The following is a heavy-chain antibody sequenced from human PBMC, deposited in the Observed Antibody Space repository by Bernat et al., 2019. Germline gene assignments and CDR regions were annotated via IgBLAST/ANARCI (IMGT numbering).Heavy chain of an antibody. Sequence: TFSSYSISLVRQAPAQGLECMGGIIPIFCTANYAQKFQVRVTITADKSTSTAYMELSSLRSEYTAVYYCARVWVDIVGTISLRGFDIWG. D-gene: IGHD5-12*01. J-gene: IGHJ3*02. CDR3: ARVWVDIVGTISLRGFDI. V-gene: IGHV1-69*06. CDR1: TFSSYS. CDR2: IIPIFCTA.